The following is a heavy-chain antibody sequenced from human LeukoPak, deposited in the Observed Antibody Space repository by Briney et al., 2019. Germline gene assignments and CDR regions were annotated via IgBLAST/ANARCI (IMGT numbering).Heavy chain of an antibody. CDR1: GYSINNGYQ. CDR3: ARDPRWLTPDCTSTSCYENYFDP. CDR2: IYHNGGA. J-gene: IGHJ5*02. V-gene: IGHV4-38-2*02. Sequence: PSETPSLTCAVSGYSINNGYQWAWIRQSPGRGLEWIGSIYHNGGAHYNPSLRSRVVISVDTSNNQFSLRLSSVTVADTAVYYYARDPRWLTPDCTSTSCYENYFDPWGRGTLVTVSS. D-gene: IGHD2-2*01.